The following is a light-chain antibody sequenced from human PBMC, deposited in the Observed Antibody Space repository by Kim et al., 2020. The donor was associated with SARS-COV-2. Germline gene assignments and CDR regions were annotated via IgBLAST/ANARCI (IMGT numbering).Light chain of an antibody. CDR2: GAS. J-gene: IGKJ1*01. CDR3: LQYDNWPPWT. CDR1: QSVSSN. Sequence: EIVMTQSPATLSVSPGERATLSCRASQSVSSNLAWYHQKPGQAPRLLIYGASTRATGIPARFSGSGSGTEFTLTISSLQSEDFAVYYYLQYDNWPPWTFGQGTKVDIK. V-gene: IGKV3-15*01.